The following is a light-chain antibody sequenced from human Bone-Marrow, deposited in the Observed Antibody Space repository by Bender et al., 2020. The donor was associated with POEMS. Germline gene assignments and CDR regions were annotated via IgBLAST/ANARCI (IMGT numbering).Light chain of an antibody. CDR1: DLADNY. J-gene: IGLJ2*01. CDR2: QDT. Sequence: SYEVTQPPSVSVSPGQPASITCSGEDLADNYVAWYHQKPGQSPVLVIYQDTKRPSGIPERFSGSNSGNTATLTISGTQAMDEADYYCQAWDTYSVIFGGGTKLTVL. V-gene: IGLV3-1*01. CDR3: QAWDTYSVI.